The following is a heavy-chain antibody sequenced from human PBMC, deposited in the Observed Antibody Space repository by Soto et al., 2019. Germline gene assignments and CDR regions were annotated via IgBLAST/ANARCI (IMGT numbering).Heavy chain of an antibody. V-gene: IGHV2-70*01. Sequence: SGPTLVNPTQTLTLTCTFSGFSLSTSGMCVSWIRQPPGKALEWLALIDWDDDKYYSTSLKTRLTISKDTSKNQVVLTMTNMDPVDTATYYCAPIGSIAVDGTHAFDIWGQGTMVTASS. CDR3: APIGSIAVDGTHAFDI. J-gene: IGHJ3*02. CDR1: GFSLSTSGMC. D-gene: IGHD6-19*01. CDR2: IDWDDDK.